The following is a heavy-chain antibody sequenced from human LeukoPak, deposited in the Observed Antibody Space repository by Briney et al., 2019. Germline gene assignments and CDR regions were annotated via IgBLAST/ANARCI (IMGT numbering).Heavy chain of an antibody. CDR2: IYTSGST. D-gene: IGHD3-16*01. J-gene: IGHJ4*02. V-gene: IGHV4-39*07. CDR3: ARGPHYALGVYFDY. CDR1: GGSISSSSYY. Sequence: SETLSLTCTVSGGSISSSSYYSGWIRQHPGKGLEWLGRIYTSGSTNYNPSLKSRVTMSVDTSKNQFSLKLSSVTAADTAVYYCARGPHYALGVYFDYWGQGTLVTVSS.